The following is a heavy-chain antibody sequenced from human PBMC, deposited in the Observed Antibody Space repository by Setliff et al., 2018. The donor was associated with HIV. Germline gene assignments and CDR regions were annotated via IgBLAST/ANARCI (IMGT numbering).Heavy chain of an antibody. Sequence: SETLSLTCTVSGDTDFYWNWIRQPPGKGLEWIGYIHASGKTNYNPSLKSRVTISLDTSKMQFSLHLTSVTAADTAVYYCARTRGYTYGYIDSWGQGTLVTVSS. D-gene: IGHD5-18*01. CDR3: ARTRGYTYGYIDS. J-gene: IGHJ4*02. CDR2: IHASGKT. CDR1: GDTDFY. V-gene: IGHV4-4*09.